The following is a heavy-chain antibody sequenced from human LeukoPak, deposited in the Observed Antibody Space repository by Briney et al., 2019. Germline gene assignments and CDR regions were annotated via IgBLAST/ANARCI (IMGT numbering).Heavy chain of an antibody. CDR2: IIPIFGTV. Sequence: SVKVSCKASGGTFSSYAISWVRQAPGQGLEWMGGIIPIFGTVNYAQKFQGRVTITADESTSTAYMELSSLRSEDTAVYYCARVGARYYDILTGHYYFDYWGQGTLVTVSS. D-gene: IGHD3-9*01. V-gene: IGHV1-69*13. CDR1: GGTFSSYA. J-gene: IGHJ4*02. CDR3: ARVGARYYDILTGHYYFDY.